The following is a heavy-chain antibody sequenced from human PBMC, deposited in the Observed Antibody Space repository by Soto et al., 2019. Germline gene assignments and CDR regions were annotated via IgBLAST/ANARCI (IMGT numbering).Heavy chain of an antibody. CDR3: ARLRIATNNYKWFDP. CDR2: IYVTGAV. J-gene: IGHJ5*02. CDR1: GGSISSGGYY. V-gene: IGHV4-31*11. D-gene: IGHD2-21*01. Sequence: KSSETLSLTCAVSGGSISSGGYYWSWIRQVPGKGLEWIGHIYVTGAVDYNPSLRDRITISQDTSERQFSLNLRLVTAADTAVYYCARLRIATNNYKWFDPWGQGTLVTVSS.